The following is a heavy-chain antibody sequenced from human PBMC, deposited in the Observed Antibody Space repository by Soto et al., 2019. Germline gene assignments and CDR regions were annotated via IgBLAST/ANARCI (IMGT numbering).Heavy chain of an antibody. CDR2: ISYDGSNK. J-gene: IGHJ4*02. Sequence: QVQLVESGGGVVQPGRSLRLSCAASGFTFSSYAMHWVRQAPGKGLEWVAVISYDGSNKYYADSVKGRFTISRDNSKNTLYLQINSLRAEDTAVYYCARVIGSSGYSIDYWGQGTLVTVSS. V-gene: IGHV3-30-3*01. CDR1: GFTFSSYA. CDR3: ARVIGSSGYSIDY. D-gene: IGHD3-22*01.